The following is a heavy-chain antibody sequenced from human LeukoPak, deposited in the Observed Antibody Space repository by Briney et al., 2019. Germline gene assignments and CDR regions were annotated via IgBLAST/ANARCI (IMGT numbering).Heavy chain of an antibody. CDR1: GFTLSRYG. Sequence: GGCLRLSCAAAGFTLSRYGMHWVRQAPGKGLEWVAVISYDGSNKYYVDSVKGRFTISKDNSKNTLYLQMNSLRAEDTAVYYCAKDRDSVTGYLDYWGQGALVTVSS. CDR2: ISYDGSNK. D-gene: IGHD3-9*01. V-gene: IGHV3-30*18. CDR3: AKDRDSVTGYLDY. J-gene: IGHJ4*02.